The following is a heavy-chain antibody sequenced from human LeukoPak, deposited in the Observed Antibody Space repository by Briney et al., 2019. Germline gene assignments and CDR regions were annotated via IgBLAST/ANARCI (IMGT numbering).Heavy chain of an antibody. J-gene: IGHJ6*03. Sequence: SETLSLTCTVSGGSISSSSYYWGWIRQPPGKGLEWIGSIYYSGSTNYNPSLKSRVTISVDTSKNQFSLKLSSVTAADTAVYYCARVLSSGDYMDVWGKGTTVTISS. CDR2: IYYSGST. V-gene: IGHV4-39*07. D-gene: IGHD6-25*01. CDR1: GGSISSSSYY. CDR3: ARVLSSGDYMDV.